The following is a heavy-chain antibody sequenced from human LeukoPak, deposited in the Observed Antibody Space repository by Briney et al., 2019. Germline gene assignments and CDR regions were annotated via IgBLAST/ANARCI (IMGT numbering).Heavy chain of an antibody. CDR3: ARGRNIEMTTMSGGSDY. J-gene: IGHJ4*02. CDR2: LNPNSGDT. D-gene: IGHD5-24*01. Sequence: ASVRVSCKASGYTFTDYYMHWVRQAPGQGLEWMGWLNPNSGDTNYAQKFQGRVSMTRDSSISTAYMDLSDLRSNDTAVYSCARGRNIEMTTMSGGSDYWGQGTLVTVSS. V-gene: IGHV1-2*02. CDR1: GYTFTDYY.